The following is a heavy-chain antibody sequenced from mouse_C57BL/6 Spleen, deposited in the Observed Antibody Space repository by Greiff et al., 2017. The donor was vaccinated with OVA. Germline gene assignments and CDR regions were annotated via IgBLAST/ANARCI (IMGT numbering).Heavy chain of an antibody. J-gene: IGHJ1*03. CDR2: IHPNSGST. Sequence: VQLQQSGAELVKPGASVKLSCKASGYTFTSYWMHWVKQRPGQGLEWIGMIHPNSGSTNYNEKFKSKATLTVDKSSSTAYMQLSSLTSEDSAVYYCARTLWLRRYFDVWGTGTTVTVSS. V-gene: IGHV1-64*01. CDR3: ARTLWLRRYFDV. D-gene: IGHD2-2*01. CDR1: GYTFTSYW.